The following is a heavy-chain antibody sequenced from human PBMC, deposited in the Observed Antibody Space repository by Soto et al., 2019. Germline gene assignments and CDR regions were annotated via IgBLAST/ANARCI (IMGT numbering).Heavy chain of an antibody. Sequence: QVQLVQSGAEVKKPGASVKVSCKASGYTFTIYAMHWVRQAPGQRLEWMGWINAGNGNTKYSQKFQGRVTITRDTSASTAYMELSSLRSEDTAVYYCARSPGYSYGDYWGQGTLVTVSS. CDR1: GYTFTIYA. CDR2: INAGNGNT. CDR3: ARSPGYSYGDY. J-gene: IGHJ4*02. D-gene: IGHD5-18*01. V-gene: IGHV1-3*01.